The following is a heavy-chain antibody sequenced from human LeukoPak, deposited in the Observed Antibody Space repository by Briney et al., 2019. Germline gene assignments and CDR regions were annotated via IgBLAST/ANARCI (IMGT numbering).Heavy chain of an antibody. Sequence: GGSLRLSCVASGFTFSIYTMSWVRQAPGKGLEWVASITSSSSSIYSADSVKGRLTISRDNAKNSLYLEMNSLRDEDTAVYYCARDLAWGAYWGQGTLVTVSS. J-gene: IGHJ4*02. D-gene: IGHD4/OR15-4a*01. CDR2: ITSSSSSI. CDR3: ARDLAWGAY. V-gene: IGHV3-21*01. CDR1: GFTFSIYT.